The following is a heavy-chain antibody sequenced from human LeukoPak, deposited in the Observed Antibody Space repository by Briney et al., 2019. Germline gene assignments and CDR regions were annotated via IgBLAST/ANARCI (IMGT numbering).Heavy chain of an antibody. CDR1: GYTFTGYY. CDR3: ASIRVVPAATGTENFDY. V-gene: IGHV1-2*02. Sequence: ASVKVSCKASGYTFTGYYMHWVRQASGQGLEWMGWINPNSGGTNYAQKFQGRVTMTRDTSISTAYMELSRLRSDDTAVYYCASIRVVPAATGTENFDYWGQGTLVTVSS. CDR2: INPNSGGT. D-gene: IGHD2-2*01. J-gene: IGHJ4*02.